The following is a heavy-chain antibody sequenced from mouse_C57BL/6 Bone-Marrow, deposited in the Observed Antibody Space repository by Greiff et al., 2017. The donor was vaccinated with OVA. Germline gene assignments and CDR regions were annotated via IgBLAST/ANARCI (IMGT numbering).Heavy chain of an antibody. Sequence: VQLQQSGPELVKPGASVKISCKASGYAFSSSWLTWVPQRPGKGLEWIGRIYPGDGDTNYNGKFKGKATLTADKSSSTAYMQLSSLTSEDSAVYFGARGGTYYYGSTYYFDYWGKGTTLTVSS. V-gene: IGHV1-82*01. J-gene: IGHJ2*01. CDR1: GYAFSSSW. D-gene: IGHD1-1*01. CDR2: IYPGDGDT. CDR3: ARGGTYYYGSTYYFDY.